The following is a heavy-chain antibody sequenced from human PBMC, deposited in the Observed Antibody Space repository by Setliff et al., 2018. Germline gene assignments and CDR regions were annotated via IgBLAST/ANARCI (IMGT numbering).Heavy chain of an antibody. CDR2: TIPMFGTT. CDR1: GGTFSSYG. V-gene: IGHV1-69*05. J-gene: IGHJ6*03. D-gene: IGHD6-6*01. CDR3: VREGVDRRSSTDYRYYMDV. Sequence: ASVKVSCKASGGTFSSYGISWVRQAPGQGLEWMGGTIPMFGTTNYARKFQGRVTIITDESTSTAFMQLSSLRSEDTAVYYCVREGVDRRSSTDYRYYMDVWGKGTTVTVSS.